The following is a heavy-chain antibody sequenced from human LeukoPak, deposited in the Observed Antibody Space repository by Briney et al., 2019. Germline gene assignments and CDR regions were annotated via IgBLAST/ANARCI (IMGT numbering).Heavy chain of an antibody. CDR3: ARAYRYGDYGVWWFDP. CDR1: GGSISSGDYY. J-gene: IGHJ5*02. CDR2: IYYSGST. D-gene: IGHD4-17*01. Sequence: PSETLSLTCTVSGGSISSGDYYWSWIRQPPGKGLEWIGYIYYSGSTYYNPSLKSRVTISVDTSKNQFSLKLSSVTAADTAVYYCARAYRYGDYGVWWFDPWGQGTLVTVSS. V-gene: IGHV4-30-4*01.